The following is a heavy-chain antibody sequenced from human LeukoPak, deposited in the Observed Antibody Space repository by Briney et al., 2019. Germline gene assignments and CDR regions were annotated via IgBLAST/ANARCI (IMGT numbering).Heavy chain of an antibody. CDR1: GGSISSYY. V-gene: IGHV4-59*01. Sequence: SETLSLTCTVSGGSISSYYWSWIRQPPGKGLEWIGYIYYSGSTNHNPSLKSRVTISVDTSKNQFSLKLSSVTAADTAVYYCARGYCSSTSCSYYYYYGMDVWGQGTTVTVSS. J-gene: IGHJ6*02. D-gene: IGHD2-2*01. CDR3: ARGYCSSTSCSYYYYYGMDV. CDR2: IYYSGST.